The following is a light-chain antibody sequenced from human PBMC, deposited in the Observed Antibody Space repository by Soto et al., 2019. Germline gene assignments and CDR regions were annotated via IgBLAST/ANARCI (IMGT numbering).Light chain of an antibody. CDR3: SSYASSNNFV. Sequence: QPALTQPPSASVSPGQSVTISCTGTNSDVGGYNFVSWYQQHPGKAPKLMIYEVSKRPSGVPDRFSGSKSGNTASLTVSGLQAEDEADYYCSSYASSNNFVFGTGTKVTVL. CDR2: EVS. CDR1: NSDVGGYNF. V-gene: IGLV2-8*01. J-gene: IGLJ1*01.